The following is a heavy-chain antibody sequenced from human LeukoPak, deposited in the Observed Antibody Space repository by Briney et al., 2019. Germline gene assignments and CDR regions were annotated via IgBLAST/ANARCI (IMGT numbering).Heavy chain of an antibody. D-gene: IGHD3-22*01. CDR3: ARNGRDGSGYSSNWFDP. J-gene: IGHJ5*02. V-gene: IGHV4-59*01. CDR1: GGSMNYYY. CDR2: FYCSGSA. Sequence: PSETLSLTCTVSGGSMNYYYWSWVRQPPGKGLEWVSSFYCSGSAAYNPSLKSRSTISLDTSKNQVSLNLNSVTAADTAVYYCARNGRDGSGYSSNWFDPWGQGTLVTVSS.